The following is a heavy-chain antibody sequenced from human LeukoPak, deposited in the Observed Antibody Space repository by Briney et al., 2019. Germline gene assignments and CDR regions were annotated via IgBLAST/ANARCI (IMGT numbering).Heavy chain of an antibody. V-gene: IGHV4-4*07. D-gene: IGHD4-23*01. J-gene: IGHJ4*02. Sequence: PSETLSLTCTVSGGSINSYYWSWIRQPAGKGLEWIGRIYSSGSTNYNPSLKSRVSMSVDTSKNQFSLKLTSVTAADTAVYYCARGGKATVVTMWGQGILITVSS. CDR3: ARGGKATVVTM. CDR2: IYSSGST. CDR1: GGSINSYY.